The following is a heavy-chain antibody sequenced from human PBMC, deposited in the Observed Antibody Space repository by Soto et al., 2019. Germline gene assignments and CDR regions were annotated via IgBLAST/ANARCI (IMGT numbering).Heavy chain of an antibody. Sequence: EVQVVESGGDLVRPGGSLTLSCATSRFMFSSAWMSWVRQAPGRGLEWVARIKSKSEGETRDYAAPVKGRFDISRDDSKKMVYLQMNSLKAEDTGLYYCVEGWNDFWGQGTLVTVSS. CDR3: VEGWNDF. D-gene: IGHD1-1*01. CDR2: IKSKSEGETR. J-gene: IGHJ4*02. CDR1: RFMFSSAW. V-gene: IGHV3-15*01.